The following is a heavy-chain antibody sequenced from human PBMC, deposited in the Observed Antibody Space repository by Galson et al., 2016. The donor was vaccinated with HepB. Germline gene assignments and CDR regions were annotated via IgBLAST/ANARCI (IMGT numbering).Heavy chain of an antibody. D-gene: IGHD1-1*01. CDR2: ISTRRTT. CDR1: GFVFSDFG. CDR3: AKERLVRRIFDH. V-gene: IGHV3-23*01. J-gene: IGHJ4*02. Sequence: SLRLSCAASGFVFSDFGLSWVRQASGKGLEWVASISTRRTTYYSDSVQGRFTTSRDNSNNTLYLQMNGLRAEDTAVYYCAKERLVRRIFDHWGQGTLLTVSS.